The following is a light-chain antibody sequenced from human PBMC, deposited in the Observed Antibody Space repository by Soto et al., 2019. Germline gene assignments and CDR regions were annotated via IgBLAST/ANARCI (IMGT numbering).Light chain of an antibody. V-gene: IGKV1-39*01. CDR1: QSISSY. CDR3: QQSYSSSWT. Sequence: DIQMTQSPSSLSASVGDRVTITCRASQSISSYLNWYQQKPGKAPKLLIYAASSSQSGVPSRFSGSGSGTDFNLTISSLQREDFATYYCQQSYSSSWTFGQGTKVDIK. CDR2: AAS. J-gene: IGKJ1*01.